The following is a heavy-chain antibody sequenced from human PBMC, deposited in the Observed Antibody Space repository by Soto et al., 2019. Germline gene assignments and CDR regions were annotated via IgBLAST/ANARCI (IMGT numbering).Heavy chain of an antibody. CDR1: GYRFTSHY. CDR2: IDTYDGTT. Sequence: QVQLVQSGAEVRKPGTSVKVSCETSGYRFTSHYIHWVRQAPGQGLEWMGMIDTYDGTTTNAQRFQGRVTMTRDTSTTTVNMEMNSLTSEDTATYFCARDIVAASTTTCRPRGQGYGNEYCGQGTLVTVSS. D-gene: IGHD5-18*01. V-gene: IGHV1-46*01. CDR3: ARDIVAASTTTCRPRGQGYGNEY. J-gene: IGHJ4*02.